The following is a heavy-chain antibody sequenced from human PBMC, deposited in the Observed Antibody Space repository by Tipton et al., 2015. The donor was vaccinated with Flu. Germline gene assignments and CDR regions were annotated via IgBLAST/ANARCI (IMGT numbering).Heavy chain of an antibody. Sequence: QSGAEVKKPGASVKVSCKASGYTFTTFGISWVRQAPGQGLEWMGWISAYNGNTNYAQKLQGRVTVTADTSTNTAYMELRSLRSDDTAVYYCARDRGGYNIHLEYHYYYGMDVWGQGTTVTVSS. CDR2: ISAYNGNT. V-gene: IGHV1-18*01. CDR3: ARDRGGYNIHLEYHYYYGMDV. CDR1: GYTFTTFG. D-gene: IGHD1-26*01. J-gene: IGHJ6*02.